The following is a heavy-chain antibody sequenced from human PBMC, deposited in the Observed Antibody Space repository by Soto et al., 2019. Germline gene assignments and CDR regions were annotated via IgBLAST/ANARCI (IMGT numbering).Heavy chain of an antibody. V-gene: IGHV3-30*18. CDR2: MSYDETKK. CDR1: GFSLSSYA. CDR3: AKDRRDGDFMHILVVYF. J-gene: IGHJ4*02. Sequence: QVRLVESGGGVVQPGGSLRLSCATSGFSLSSYAMHWVRQAPGKGLEWVALMSYDETKKYYADSVKGRFTISRDTSKNTLFLQMNNLRVEDTAVYYCAKDRRDGDFMHILVVYFWGQGALVTVSS. D-gene: IGHD2-15*01.